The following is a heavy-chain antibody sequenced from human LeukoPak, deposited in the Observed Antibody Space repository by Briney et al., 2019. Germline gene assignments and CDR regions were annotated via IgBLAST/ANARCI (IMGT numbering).Heavy chain of an antibody. J-gene: IGHJ5*02. CDR1: GFTLSSYN. Sequence: PGGALRLSCAAPGFTLSSYNMKWVRPAPGKGLEWVSSISSSSSYIYYADSVKGRFTISRDNAKNSLYLQMNSLRAEDTAVYYCARDFHDYFPWGQGTLVTVSS. CDR2: ISSSSSYI. CDR3: ARDFHDYFP. V-gene: IGHV3-21*01. D-gene: IGHD3-16*01.